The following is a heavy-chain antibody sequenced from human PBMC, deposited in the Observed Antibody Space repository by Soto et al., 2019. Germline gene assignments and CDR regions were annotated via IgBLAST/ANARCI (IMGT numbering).Heavy chain of an antibody. CDR3: AKENGACYWCGDY. Sequence: VQLLESGGGLVPPGGSLRLSCAGSGFSFSSYSMSWVRQAPGKGLEWVSSTSAGGVTTYYADSVKGRFTISRDSSRNTVYLQMNSLRAEDTAIYYCAKENGACYWCGDYWGQGTLVTVSS. CDR2: TSAGGVTT. D-gene: IGHD2-21*02. CDR1: GFSFSSYS. V-gene: IGHV3-23*01. J-gene: IGHJ4*02.